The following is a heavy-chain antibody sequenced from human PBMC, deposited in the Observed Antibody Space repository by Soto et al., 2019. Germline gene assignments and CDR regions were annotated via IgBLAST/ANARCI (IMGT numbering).Heavy chain of an antibody. CDR1: AFTFSSYE. V-gene: IGHV3-48*03. D-gene: IGHD6-6*01. Sequence: GGSLGLSCAASAFTFSSYEMNWVRRAPVKGLEWDSYISSSGSTIYYADSVKGRFTISRDNAKNSLYLQRNSLIAEDTAVYDFARGGSSSEFKFYYYGMDVWGQAETANVSS. J-gene: IGHJ6*02. CDR2: ISSSGSTI. CDR3: ARGGSSSEFKFYYYGMDV.